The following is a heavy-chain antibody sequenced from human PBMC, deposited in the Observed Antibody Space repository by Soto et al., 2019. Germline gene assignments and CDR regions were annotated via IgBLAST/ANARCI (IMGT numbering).Heavy chain of an antibody. CDR2: IVVGSGNT. Sequence: GASVKVSCKASGFTFTSSAVPWVRQARGQLLEWIGWIVVGSGNTNYAQKFQERVTITRDMSTSTAYMELSSLRSEDTAVYYCAAGHIEDTAMAYYYYGMDVWGQGTTVTVSS. D-gene: IGHD5-18*01. V-gene: IGHV1-58*01. CDR3: AAGHIEDTAMAYYYYGMDV. CDR1: GFTFTSSA. J-gene: IGHJ6*02.